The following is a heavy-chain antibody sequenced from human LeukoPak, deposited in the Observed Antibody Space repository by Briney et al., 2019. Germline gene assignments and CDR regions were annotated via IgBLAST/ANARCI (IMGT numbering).Heavy chain of an antibody. CDR1: GFTFSTNA. V-gene: IGHV3-23*01. Sequence: PGGSLRLSCAASGFTFSTNAMHWGRQAPGKGVEWVSAISGSGGSTYYADSVKGGLTISRDNSKNTLFLQVSSLRPEDTAVYYCAKATSTFWSGPDVWGKGTSVTVSS. CDR2: ISGSGGST. D-gene: IGHD3-3*01. J-gene: IGHJ6*04. CDR3: AKATSTFWSGPDV.